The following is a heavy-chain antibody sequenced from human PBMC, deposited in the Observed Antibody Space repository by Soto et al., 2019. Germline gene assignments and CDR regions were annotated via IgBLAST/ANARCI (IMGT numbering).Heavy chain of an antibody. Sequence: QVQLVQSGAEAKKPGSSVKVSCKASGGTFSSYAISWVRQAPGQGLEWMGGIIPIFGTANYAQKFQGRVTITADESTSTAYMELSSLRSEDTAVYYCASPMAPYNWNYHFDYWGQGTLVTVSS. V-gene: IGHV1-69*01. CDR2: IIPIFGTA. J-gene: IGHJ4*02. CDR3: ASPMAPYNWNYHFDY. D-gene: IGHD1-7*01. CDR1: GGTFSSYA.